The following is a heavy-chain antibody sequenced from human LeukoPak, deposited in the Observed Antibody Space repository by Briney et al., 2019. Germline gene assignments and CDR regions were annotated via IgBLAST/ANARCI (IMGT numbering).Heavy chain of an antibody. CDR1: GFTFSSYS. Sequence: GGSLRLSCAASGFTFSSYSMNWVRQAPGKGLEWVSSISSSGHYLYYADSVRGRFTISRENAKNSLFLQMSSMRAEDTAVYYCASPIYTSSWPEHYYGMDVWGQGTTVTVSS. J-gene: IGHJ6*02. D-gene: IGHD6-13*01. CDR3: ASPIYTSSWPEHYYGMDV. CDR2: ISSSGHYL. V-gene: IGHV3-21*01.